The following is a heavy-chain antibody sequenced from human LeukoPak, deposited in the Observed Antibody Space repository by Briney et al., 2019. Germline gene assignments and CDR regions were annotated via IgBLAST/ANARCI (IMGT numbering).Heavy chain of an antibody. CDR1: GDSFSGYY. J-gene: IGHJ4*02. CDR2: INHSGST. D-gene: IGHD3-10*01. CDR3: ARGRKDYYGSGRGGYFDY. V-gene: IGHV4-34*01. Sequence: KPSETLSLTCAVYGDSFSGYYWSWLRQPPGKGLEWVGEINHSGSTNYNPSLKSRVTISVDTSKNQFSLKLSSVTAADTAVYYCARGRKDYYGSGRGGYFDYWGQGTLVTVSS.